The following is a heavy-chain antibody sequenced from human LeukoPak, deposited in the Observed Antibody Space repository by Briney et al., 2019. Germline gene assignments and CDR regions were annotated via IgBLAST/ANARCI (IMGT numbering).Heavy chain of an antibody. J-gene: IGHJ6*02. V-gene: IGHV3-23*01. CDR3: AKPATAFQYYCMDV. Sequence: GGSLRLSCAASGFTFSSYAMTWVRQAPGKGLEWVSAISGSGSSTYYADSVKGRFTISRDNSKSTLYLQMNSLRAEDTAVYYCAKPATAFQYYCMDVWGQGTTVTASS. D-gene: IGHD2-21*02. CDR2: ISGSGSST. CDR1: GFTFSSYA.